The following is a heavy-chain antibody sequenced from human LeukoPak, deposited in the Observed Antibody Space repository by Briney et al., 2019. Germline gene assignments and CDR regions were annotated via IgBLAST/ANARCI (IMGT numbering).Heavy chain of an antibody. Sequence: PSETLSLTCTVSGGSISSYYWSWIRQPPGKGLEWIGYIYYSGSTNYNPSLKSRVTISVDTSKNQFSLKLSSVTAADTAVYYCARGGDYGGYVDYWGQGTLVTVSS. V-gene: IGHV4-59*01. CDR2: IYYSGST. J-gene: IGHJ4*02. CDR3: ARGGDYGGYVDY. CDR1: GGSISSYY. D-gene: IGHD4-17*01.